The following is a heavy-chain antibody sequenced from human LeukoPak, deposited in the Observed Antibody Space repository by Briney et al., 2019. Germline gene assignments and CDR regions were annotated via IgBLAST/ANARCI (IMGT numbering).Heavy chain of an antibody. CDR3: ATETYYDSSGYYVGDAFDI. CDR2: ISGSGGST. D-gene: IGHD3-22*01. Sequence: PGGSLRLSCAASGFTFSRYAMSWVREAPGKGLEWVSAISGSGGSTYYADSVKGRFTISRDNSKNTLYLQMNSLRAEDTAVYYCATETYYDSSGYYVGDAFDIWGQGTMVTVSS. V-gene: IGHV3-23*01. CDR1: GFTFSRYA. J-gene: IGHJ3*02.